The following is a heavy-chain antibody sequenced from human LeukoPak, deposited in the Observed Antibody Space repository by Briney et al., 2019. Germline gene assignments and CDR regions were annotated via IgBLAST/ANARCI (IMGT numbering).Heavy chain of an antibody. CDR3: ARDRGNGASAFDY. V-gene: IGHV3-48*03. D-gene: IGHD3-10*01. CDR2: ISSSGSTI. CDR1: GFTFSSYE. J-gene: IGHJ4*02. Sequence: GGSLRLSCAASGFTFSSYEMNWVRQAPGKGLEWVSYISSSGSTIYYADSVKGRFTISRDNAKNSLYLQMNSLRAEDTAVYYCARDRGNGASAFDYWGQGTLVTVSS.